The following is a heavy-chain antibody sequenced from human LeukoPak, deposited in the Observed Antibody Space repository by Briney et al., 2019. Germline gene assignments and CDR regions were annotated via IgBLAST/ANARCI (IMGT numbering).Heavy chain of an antibody. CDR2: ISYDGSNK. Sequence: PGGSLRLSCAASGFTFSSYAMHWVRQAPGKGLEWVAIISYDGSNKYYADSVKGRFTISRDNSKNTLYLQMNSLRAEDTAVYYYARVTRMVVVVPAANEPSYYYYYVDVWGKGTTVTVSS. CDR1: GFTFSSYA. D-gene: IGHD2-2*01. J-gene: IGHJ6*03. V-gene: IGHV3-30-3*01. CDR3: ARVTRMVVVVPAANEPSYYYYYVDV.